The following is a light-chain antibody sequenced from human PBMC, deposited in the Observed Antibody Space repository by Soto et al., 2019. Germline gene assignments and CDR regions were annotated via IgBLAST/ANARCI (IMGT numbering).Light chain of an antibody. CDR1: SIDVGGYNY. Sequence: QSALTQPRSVSGSPGQSFAISCPGSSIDVGGYNYVSWYQQHPGKAPKVMIYDVSKRPSGVPDRFSGSKSGNTASLTISGLQAEDEADYYCCSYAGSPYVFGTGTKVTVL. CDR3: CSYAGSPYV. V-gene: IGLV2-11*01. CDR2: DVS. J-gene: IGLJ1*01.